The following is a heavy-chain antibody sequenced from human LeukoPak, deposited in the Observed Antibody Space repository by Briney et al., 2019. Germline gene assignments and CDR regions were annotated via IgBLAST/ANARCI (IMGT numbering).Heavy chain of an antibody. CDR2: ISSRGSTT. CDR3: ATTGSCNGISCL. V-gene: IGHV3-11*04. Sequence: MSGGSLRLSCAASGFTFSDYYMSWIRQAPGKGLEWVSYISSRGSTTYYADSVKGRFTISRDNVKNSLYLQMNSLRAEDTAVFYCATTGSCNGISCLWGQGTLVTVSS. J-gene: IGHJ4*02. CDR1: GFTFSDYY. D-gene: IGHD2-2*01.